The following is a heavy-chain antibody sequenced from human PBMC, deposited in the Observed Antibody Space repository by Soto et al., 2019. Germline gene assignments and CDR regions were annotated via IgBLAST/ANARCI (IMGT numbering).Heavy chain of an antibody. Sequence: EVQLVESGGGLVNPGGSRRLSFAASGCTVSSFSMNCVRQAPGKWLQWVSSISSSSSYIYYADSVKGRFTISRDNANNSLYLPMNSMRAEDTAVDYCARVGGYYSYYMDVWGKGTTVTVSS. CDR1: GCTVSSFS. CDR3: ARVGGYYSYYMDV. V-gene: IGHV3-21*01. J-gene: IGHJ6*03. CDR2: ISSSSSYI. D-gene: IGHD2-15*01.